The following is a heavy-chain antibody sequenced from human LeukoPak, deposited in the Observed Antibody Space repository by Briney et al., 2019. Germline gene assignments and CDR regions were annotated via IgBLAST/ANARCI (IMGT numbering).Heavy chain of an antibody. CDR1: GFTFSSYS. CDR3: ASYGYSYGYTPYPNWFDP. D-gene: IGHD5-18*01. CDR2: ISSSSSYI. J-gene: IGHJ5*02. V-gene: IGHV3-21*01. Sequence: GGALRLSCAASGFTFSSYSMNWVRQAPGKGLEWVSSISSSSSYIYCADSVKGRFTISRDNAKNSLYLQMNSLTAEDTAVYYCASYGYSYGYTPYPNWFDPWGQGTLVTVSS.